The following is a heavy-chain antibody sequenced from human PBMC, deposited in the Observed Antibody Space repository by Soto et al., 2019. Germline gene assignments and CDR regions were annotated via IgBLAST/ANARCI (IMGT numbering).Heavy chain of an antibody. CDR1: GYTFTSYG. J-gene: IGHJ6*02. Sequence: ASVKVSCNASGYTFTSYGISWVRQAPGQRLEWMGWISAYNGNTNYAQKLQGRVTMTTDTSTRTAYMELRSLRSDDTAVYYCARGTIAAAGTYYYGMDVWGQGTTVTVSS. CDR3: ARGTIAAAGTYYYGMDV. V-gene: IGHV1-18*04. CDR2: ISAYNGNT. D-gene: IGHD6-13*01.